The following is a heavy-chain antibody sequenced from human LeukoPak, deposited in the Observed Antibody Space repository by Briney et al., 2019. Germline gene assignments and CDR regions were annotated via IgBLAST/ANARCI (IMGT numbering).Heavy chain of an antibody. J-gene: IGHJ4*02. D-gene: IGHD5-24*01. CDR3: ARVNTVMATFDY. CDR1: GSSISSSYY. V-gene: IGHV4-38-2*02. Sequence: SETLSLTCTVSGSSISSSYYGAWIRQPPGKGLEWIATISHSGSTYYNPSLKSRVAISADTSQNQHSLRLNSVTVADTAVYYCARVNTVMATFDYWGQGTPVTVSS. CDR2: ISHSGST.